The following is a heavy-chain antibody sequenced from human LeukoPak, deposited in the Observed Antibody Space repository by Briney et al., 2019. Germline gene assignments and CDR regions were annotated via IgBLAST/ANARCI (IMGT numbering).Heavy chain of an antibody. J-gene: IGHJ5*02. V-gene: IGHV4-59*01. CDR3: ARDRGSSRFDP. CDR2: IYYSGST. CDR1: GGSISSYY. D-gene: IGHD6-13*01. Sequence: SETLFLTCTVSGGSISSYYWSWIRQPPGKGLEWIGYIYYSGSTNYNPSLKSRVTISVDTSKNQFSLKLSSVTVADTAVYYCARDRGSSRFDPWGQGTLVTVSS.